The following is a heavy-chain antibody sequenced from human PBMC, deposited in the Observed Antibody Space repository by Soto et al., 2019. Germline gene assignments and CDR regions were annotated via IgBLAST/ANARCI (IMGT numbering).Heavy chain of an antibody. D-gene: IGHD2-2*01. CDR2: IGGVTDYA. Sequence: QVQLVESGGGLVKPGGSLRLSCAASGVSFSDYYMIWMRQAPGKGLEWISYIGGVTDYANYADSVRGRFTISRDKTEKVVFLQMSSLRAEDTAVYYCARYASLSGADHWGQGTLVIVSS. CDR1: GVSFSDYY. V-gene: IGHV3-11*06. CDR3: ARYASLSGADH. J-gene: IGHJ4*02.